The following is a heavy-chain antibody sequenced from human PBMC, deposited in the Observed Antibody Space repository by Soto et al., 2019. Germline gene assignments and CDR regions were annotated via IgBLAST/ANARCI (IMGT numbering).Heavy chain of an antibody. D-gene: IGHD2-2*02. V-gene: IGHV3-53*01. Sequence: GKELQWVSVIYIGGSTYYADSVKVRFTISRDNSKNTLYLQLNSPRSVDMAVYFCEGVDSIRDTVPVSAFLLNRSSDL. CDR3: EGVDSIRDTVPVSAFLLNRSSDL. CDR2: IYIGGST. J-gene: IGHJ2*01.